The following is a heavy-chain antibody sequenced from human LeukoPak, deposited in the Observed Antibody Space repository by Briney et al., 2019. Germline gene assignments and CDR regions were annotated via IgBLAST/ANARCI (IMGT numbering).Heavy chain of an antibody. D-gene: IGHD4-11*01. V-gene: IGHV3-23*01. Sequence: PGGSLRLSCAASGFTFIIYAMAWVRQAPGKGLEWVSAITTGGDTTYYADSVKGRFTISRDNSKNTLYLQMNSLRAEDAAIYYCAKDLQNSHYVEVFNYWGQGTLVTVSS. CDR2: ITTGGDTT. CDR3: AKDLQNSHYVEVFNY. CDR1: GFTFIIYA. J-gene: IGHJ4*02.